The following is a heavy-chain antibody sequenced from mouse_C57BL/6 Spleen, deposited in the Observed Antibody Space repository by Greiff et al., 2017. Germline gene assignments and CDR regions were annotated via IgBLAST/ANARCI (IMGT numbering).Heavy chain of an antibody. V-gene: IGHV5-6*02. Sequence: DVKLVESGGDLVKPGGSLKLSCAASGFTFSSYGMSWVRQTPDKRLEWVATISSGGSYTYYPDSVKGRFTISRDNAKNTLYLQMSSLKSEDTAMYYCARHESGTYYYGSSPFAYWGQGTLVTVSA. D-gene: IGHD1-1*01. CDR2: ISSGGSYT. CDR3: ARHESGTYYYGSSPFAY. CDR1: GFTFSSYG. J-gene: IGHJ3*01.